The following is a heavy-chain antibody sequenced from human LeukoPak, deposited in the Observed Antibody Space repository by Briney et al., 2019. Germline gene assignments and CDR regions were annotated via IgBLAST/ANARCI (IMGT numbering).Heavy chain of an antibody. V-gene: IGHV3-30*02. CDR1: GFTFSSYG. Sequence: HPGGSLRLSCAASGFTFSSYGMHWVRQAPGKGLEWVAFIRYDGSNKQYADSVKGRFTISRDNSKNTLYLRMNSLRAEDTAVYYCAKAGSQLWGYDSNSYFPYYWGQGTLVTVSS. CDR3: AKAGSQLWGYDSNSYFPYY. CDR2: IRYDGSNK. J-gene: IGHJ4*02. D-gene: IGHD3-22*01.